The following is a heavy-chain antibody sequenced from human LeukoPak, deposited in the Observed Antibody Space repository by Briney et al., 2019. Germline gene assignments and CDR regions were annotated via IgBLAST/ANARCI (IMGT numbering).Heavy chain of an antibody. CDR2: ISGSGGST. J-gene: IGHJ4*02. V-gene: IGHV3-23*01. CDR3: AKVVGSG. D-gene: IGHD1-26*01. CDR1: GFTFSNYA. Sequence: PGESLRLSCAASGFTFSNYATSWVRQAPGKGLEWVSGISGSGGSTNYADSVKGRFTISRDNSKNTMYLQMNSLRAEDTAVYYCAKVVGSGWGQGTLVTVSS.